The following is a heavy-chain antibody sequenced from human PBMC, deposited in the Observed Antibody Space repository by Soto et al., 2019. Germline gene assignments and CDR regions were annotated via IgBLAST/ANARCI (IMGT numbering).Heavy chain of an antibody. D-gene: IGHD2-21*02. CDR3: ARSATDNWYFDL. V-gene: IGHV4-59*08. J-gene: IGHJ2*01. CDR2: VFDSGSST. Sequence: QVQLQESGPGLVKPSETLSLTCTVSGGSVSSNSWSWVRQPPGRGLECIGYVFDSGSSTKYHPSLRGRLTISVDTSNNQFSLNLTSVTAADTAVYYCARSATDNWYFDLWGRGTLVTVSS. CDR1: GGSVSSNS.